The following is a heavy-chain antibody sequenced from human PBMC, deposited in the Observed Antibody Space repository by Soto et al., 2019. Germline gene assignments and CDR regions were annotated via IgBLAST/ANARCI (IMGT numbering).Heavy chain of an antibody. V-gene: IGHV4-59*01. CDR3: ARQQLLPFYYALDV. Sequence: SETLSLTCTVSGGSISGYYWSWIRQSPGKGLEYIGYIYYRGSTNYNPSLKSRVTMSVDTSRNQFSLKVNSVTAADTAVYYCARQQLLPFYYALDVWGQGXTVTVSS. J-gene: IGHJ6*02. CDR1: GGSISGYY. CDR2: IYYRGST. D-gene: IGHD6-13*01.